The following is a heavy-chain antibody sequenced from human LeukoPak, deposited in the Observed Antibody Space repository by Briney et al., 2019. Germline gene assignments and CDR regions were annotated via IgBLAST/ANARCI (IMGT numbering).Heavy chain of an antibody. Sequence: SETLSLTCTVSGGSISSHYWTWIRQSPVKGLEWIGDISNSGSTSYNPSLKSRVTISIDTSKNQFSRKLSSVTAADTAVYYCGRDALVGYFSYYYMDVWGKGTTVTVSS. D-gene: IGHD2-15*01. J-gene: IGHJ6*03. CDR2: ISNSGST. CDR1: GGSISSHY. V-gene: IGHV4-59*11. CDR3: GRDALVGYFSYYYMDV.